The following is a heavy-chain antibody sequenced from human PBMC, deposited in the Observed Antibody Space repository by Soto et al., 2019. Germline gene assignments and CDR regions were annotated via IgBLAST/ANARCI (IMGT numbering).Heavy chain of an antibody. J-gene: IGHJ4*02. V-gene: IGHV3-30-3*01. D-gene: IGHD6-13*01. Sequence: QVQLVESGGGVVQPGRSLRLSCAASGFTFSSYAMHWVRQAPGKGLAWVAVISYDGGNKYYADSVKGRFTISRDNSKNTLYLQMNSLRAEDTAVYYCASDTGQQLACDYWGQGTLVTVSS. CDR1: GFTFSSYA. CDR2: ISYDGGNK. CDR3: ASDTGQQLACDY.